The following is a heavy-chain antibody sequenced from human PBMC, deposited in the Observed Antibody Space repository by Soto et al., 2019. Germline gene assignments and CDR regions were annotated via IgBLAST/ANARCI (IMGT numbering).Heavy chain of an antibody. D-gene: IGHD2-2*01. V-gene: IGHV4-4*07. CDR1: GGSITSYY. CDR2: IYSDGTT. Sequence: QVHLQESGPGLVTPSETLSLICTVSGGSITSYYWSWVRQPVGKGLELVGRIYSDGTTNYSPSLNSRVTMSLDTSKNQFSLWLSSVTAADTAIYYCSRVDCSNTNCRTRGMDVWGQGTTVTVSS. CDR3: SRVDCSNTNCRTRGMDV. J-gene: IGHJ6*02.